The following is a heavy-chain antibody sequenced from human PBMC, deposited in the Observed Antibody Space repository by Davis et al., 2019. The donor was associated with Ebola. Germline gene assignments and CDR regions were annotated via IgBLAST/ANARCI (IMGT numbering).Heavy chain of an antibody. CDR3: ARDQGSGWYNGYFDL. CDR1: GFTFSSYA. V-gene: IGHV3-7*01. D-gene: IGHD6-19*01. Sequence: GESLKISCAASGFTFSSYAMSWVRQAPGKGLEWVANIKQDGSEKYYVDSVKGRFTISRDNAKNSLYLQMNSLRAEDTAVYYCARDQGSGWYNGYFDLWGRGTLVTVSS. CDR2: IKQDGSEK. J-gene: IGHJ2*01.